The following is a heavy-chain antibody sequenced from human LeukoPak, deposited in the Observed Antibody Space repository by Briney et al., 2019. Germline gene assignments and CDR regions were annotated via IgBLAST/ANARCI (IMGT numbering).Heavy chain of an antibody. J-gene: IGHJ5*02. Sequence: GASVKVFCKASGYTFTSYDINWVRQATGRGLEWMGWMNPDSGNTGYAQKFQGRVTMTRNTSISTAYMELSSLRSEDTAVYYCARGVVVVPAANRAWFDPWGQGTLVTVSS. CDR2: MNPDSGNT. CDR1: GYTFTSYD. V-gene: IGHV1-8*01. D-gene: IGHD2-2*01. CDR3: ARGVVVVPAANRAWFDP.